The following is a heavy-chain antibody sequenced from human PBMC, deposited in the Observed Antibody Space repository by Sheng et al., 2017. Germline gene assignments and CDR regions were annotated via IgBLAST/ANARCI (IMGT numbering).Heavy chain of an antibody. Sequence: QVQLQESGPGLVKPSETLSLTCTVSGGSISSYYWSWIRQPPGKGLEWIGYIYYSGSTNYNPSLKSRVTISVDTSKNQFSLKLSSVTAADTAVYYCARAKGGSGWYKFGFDYWGQGTLVTVSS. J-gene: IGHJ4*02. V-gene: IGHV4-59*01. CDR2: IYYSGST. CDR3: ARAKGGSGWYKFGFDY. D-gene: IGHD6-19*01. CDR1: GGSISSYY.